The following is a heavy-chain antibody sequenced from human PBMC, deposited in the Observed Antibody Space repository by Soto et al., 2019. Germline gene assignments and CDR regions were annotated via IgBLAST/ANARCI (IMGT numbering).Heavy chain of an antibody. CDR3: ARARPPGYCSSTSCRFDY. D-gene: IGHD2-2*03. CDR1: GFTFSDYY. CDR2: ISSSGSTI. J-gene: IGHJ4*02. Sequence: PGGSLRLSCAASGFTFSDYYMSWIRQAPGKGLEWVSYISSSGSTIYYADSVKGRFTISRDNAKNSLYLQMNSLRAEDTAVYYCARARPPGYCSSTSCRFDYWGQGTLVTVSS. V-gene: IGHV3-11*01.